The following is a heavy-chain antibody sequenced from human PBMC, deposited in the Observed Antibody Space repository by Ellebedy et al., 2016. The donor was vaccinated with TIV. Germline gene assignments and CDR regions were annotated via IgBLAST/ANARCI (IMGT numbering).Heavy chain of an antibody. CDR1: GFTFSSFP. CDR2: IAYDGGNK. D-gene: IGHD2/OR15-2a*01. J-gene: IGHJ4*02. Sequence: GESLKISCAASGFTFSSFPMHWVRQAPGKGLEWVAVIAYDGGNKYYADSVKGRFTISRDTSKNTLYLQMNSLRAEDTAVYYCAKDTGHSEYESAMEYWGQGTLVTVS. V-gene: IGHV3-30*18. CDR3: AKDTGHSEYESAMEY.